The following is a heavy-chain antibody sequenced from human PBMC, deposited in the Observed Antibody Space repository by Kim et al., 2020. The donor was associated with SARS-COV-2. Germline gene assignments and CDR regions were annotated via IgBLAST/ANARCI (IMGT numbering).Heavy chain of an antibody. J-gene: IGHJ5*02. Sequence: GESLKISCKGSGYSFTSYWISWVRQMPGKGLEWMGRIDPSDSYTNYSPSFQGHVTISADKSISTAYLQWSSLKASDTAMYYCARHGTPHGSGSFLFAFDPWGQGTLVTVSS. CDR2: IDPSDSYT. CDR1: GYSFTSYW. CDR3: ARHGTPHGSGSFLFAFDP. D-gene: IGHD3-10*01. V-gene: IGHV5-10-1*01.